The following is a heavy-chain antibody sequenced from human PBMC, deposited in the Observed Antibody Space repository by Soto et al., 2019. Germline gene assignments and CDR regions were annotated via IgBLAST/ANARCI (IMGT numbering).Heavy chain of an antibody. CDR2: ISYDGSNK. J-gene: IGHJ4*02. CDR3: ARDQGRGSSWSFDY. D-gene: IGHD6-13*01. Sequence: PGGSLRLSCAASGFTFSSYAMHWVRQAPGKGLEWVAVISYDGSNKYYADSVKGRFTISRDNSKNTLYLQMNSLRAEDTAVYYCARDQGRGSSWSFDYWGQGTLVTVS. CDR1: GFTFSSYA. V-gene: IGHV3-30-3*01.